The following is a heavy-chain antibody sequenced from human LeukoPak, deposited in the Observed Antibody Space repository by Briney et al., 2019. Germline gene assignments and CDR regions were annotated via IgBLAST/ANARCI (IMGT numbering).Heavy chain of an antibody. CDR2: IYYSGST. D-gene: IGHD5-24*01. CDR1: GGSFSGYY. V-gene: IGHV4-34*01. Sequence: PSETLSLTCAVYGGSFSGYYWSWICQPPGKGLEWIGSIYYSGSTYYNPSLKSRVTISVDTSKNQFSLKLSSVTAADTAVYYCASRVDGYNPWGQGTLVTVSS. CDR3: ASRVDGYNP. J-gene: IGHJ5*02.